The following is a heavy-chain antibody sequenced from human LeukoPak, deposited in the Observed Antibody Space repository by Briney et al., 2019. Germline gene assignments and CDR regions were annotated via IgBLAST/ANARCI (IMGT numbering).Heavy chain of an antibody. Sequence: VASVKVSCKASGYTFTGYYLHWVRQTPGQGLEWMGRINPYSGDTTYGHKFQGRVTMTRDTSISTAFMELSRLRSDDTAVYYCARGPRLDSSGWYYGAFDIWGQGTMVTVSS. CDR1: GYTFTGYY. V-gene: IGHV1-2*06. CDR2: INPYSGDT. J-gene: IGHJ3*02. CDR3: ARGPRLDSSGWYYGAFDI. D-gene: IGHD6-19*01.